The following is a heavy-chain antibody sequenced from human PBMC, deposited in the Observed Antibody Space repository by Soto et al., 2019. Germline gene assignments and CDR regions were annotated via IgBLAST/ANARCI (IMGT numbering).Heavy chain of an antibody. Sequence: QITLKESGPTRVKPTQTLTLTCTFSGFSLSTNGVGVGWIRQPPGKALERLALIYWDDDKRYSPSLSNRLTITKDTSENQVVLTMTNMDPVDTATYFCVHRAVLQGNWNGDYFDYWGQGALVTVSS. CDR2: IYWDDDK. CDR3: VHRAVLQGNWNGDYFDY. J-gene: IGHJ4*02. CDR1: GFSLSTNGVG. D-gene: IGHD1-1*01. V-gene: IGHV2-5*02.